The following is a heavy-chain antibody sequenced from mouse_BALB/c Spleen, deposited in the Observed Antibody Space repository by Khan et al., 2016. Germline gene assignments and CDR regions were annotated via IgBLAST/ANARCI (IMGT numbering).Heavy chain of an antibody. J-gene: IGHJ4*01. CDR3: AGSYYGYFAMDY. CDR1: GCTFTDYY. D-gene: IGHD1-2*01. Sequence: QVRLQQSGTELPRPGASVKLSCKASGCTFTDYYLHWVMQRTGQGLEWIGEIFPGSGSTYYNEKFKGKASLTADTSSSTAYMQHSSLTSEDSAVYFCAGSYYGYFAMDYWGHGASVTVSS. CDR2: IFPGSGST. V-gene: IGHV1-77*01.